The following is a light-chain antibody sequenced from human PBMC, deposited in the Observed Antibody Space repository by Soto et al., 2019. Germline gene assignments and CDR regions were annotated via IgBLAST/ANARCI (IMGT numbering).Light chain of an antibody. J-gene: IGKJ1*01. Sequence: EIVMTQSPAPLSVSPGERATLSCRTSQSVSHNLAWYQQKPGQAPRLLIFGASPRPPGIPAMFRGSGSVTEFNLAISRLQAEDFAVYYCEQYNNWPPWTFGQGTKVEIK. CDR3: EQYNNWPPWT. CDR2: GAS. V-gene: IGKV3-15*01. CDR1: QSVSHN.